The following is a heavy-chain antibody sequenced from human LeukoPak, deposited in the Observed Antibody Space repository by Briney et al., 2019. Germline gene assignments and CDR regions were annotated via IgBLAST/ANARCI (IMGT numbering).Heavy chain of an antibody. CDR2: ISYDGSNK. D-gene: IGHD3-3*01. Sequence: PGRSLRLSCAASRFTFSSYAMHWVRQAPGKGLEWVAVISYDGSNKYYADSVKGRFTISRDNSKNTLYLQMNSLRAEDTAVYYCARNTYYDFWSGYNFDYWGQGTLVTVSS. V-gene: IGHV3-30*04. CDR1: RFTFSSYA. CDR3: ARNTYYDFWSGYNFDY. J-gene: IGHJ4*02.